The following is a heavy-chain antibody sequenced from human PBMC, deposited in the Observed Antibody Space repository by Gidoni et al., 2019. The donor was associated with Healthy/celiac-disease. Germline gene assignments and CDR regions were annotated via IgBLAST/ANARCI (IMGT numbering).Heavy chain of an antibody. CDR3: GRRAEYSSSHGAYYYYMDV. CDR1: GGSISSGGYS. D-gene: IGHD6-6*01. V-gene: IGHV4-30-2*01. CDR2: TYHSGSN. J-gene: IGHJ6*03. Sequence: QLQLQESGSGLVKPSQTLSLTCAVSGGSISSGGYSWSWIRQPPGKGLEWIGYTYHSGSNYYSPSPKSRVTLTVDRSKNQFSLKLSAVTAADTAGYYCGRRAEYSSSHGAYYYYMDVWGKGTTVTVSS.